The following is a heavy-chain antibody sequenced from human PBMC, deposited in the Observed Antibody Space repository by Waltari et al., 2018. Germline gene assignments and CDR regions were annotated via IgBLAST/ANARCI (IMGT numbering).Heavy chain of an antibody. V-gene: IGHV4-4*02. Sequence: QLQLQQSGPRLAKASESLSLTCGVAGDSLSENYWWSWVRQSPEKGLEWIGQIHRSGRTYYNPSLESRVSVSMDTANNKFFLKLSSAIAADTAVYYCARDRGRGLYFDSWGQGTLVTVSP. CDR1: GDSLSENYW. CDR2: IHRSGRT. CDR3: ARDRGRGLYFDS. J-gene: IGHJ4*02. D-gene: IGHD5-12*01.